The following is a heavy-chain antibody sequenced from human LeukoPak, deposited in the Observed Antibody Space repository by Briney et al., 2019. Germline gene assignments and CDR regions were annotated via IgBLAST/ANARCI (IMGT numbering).Heavy chain of an antibody. V-gene: IGHV4-59*12. CDR2: IFYSGGA. J-gene: IGHJ4*02. D-gene: IGHD1-26*01. CDR1: GGSIRSYY. CDR3: ATSIGSSARQVDY. Sequence: QSSETLSLTCTVSGGSIRSYYWSWIRQPPGKGLEWIGYIFYSGGANYNPSLKSRVTISVDTSKNQFSLRLSSVTAADTAVYYCATSIGSSARQVDYWGQGTLVTVSS.